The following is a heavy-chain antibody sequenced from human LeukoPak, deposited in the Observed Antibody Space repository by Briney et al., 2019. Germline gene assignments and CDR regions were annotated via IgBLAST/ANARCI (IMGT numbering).Heavy chain of an antibody. V-gene: IGHV5-51*01. Sequence: GESLQISCKGSGYSFTSYWIGWVRQMPGKGLEWMGIIYPGDSDTRYSPSFQGQVTISADKSISTASLQWSSLKASDTAMYYCARHRGRYYYYMDVWGKGTTVTISS. D-gene: IGHD5-24*01. CDR1: GYSFTSYW. J-gene: IGHJ6*03. CDR3: ARHRGRYYYYMDV. CDR2: IYPGDSDT.